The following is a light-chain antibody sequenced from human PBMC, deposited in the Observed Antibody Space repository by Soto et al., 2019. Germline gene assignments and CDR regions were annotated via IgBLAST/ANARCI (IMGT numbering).Light chain of an antibody. J-gene: IGKJ2*01. CDR2: KAS. CDR3: QQYNSYPYT. V-gene: IGKV1-5*03. Sequence: DIQMTQSPSTLSASVGDRVTITCWASQSISSWLAWYQQKPGKAPKLLIYKASSLEGGVPSRFSGSASGTEFTLTISSLQPDDFATYHCQQYNSYPYTFGQGTKLEIK. CDR1: QSISSW.